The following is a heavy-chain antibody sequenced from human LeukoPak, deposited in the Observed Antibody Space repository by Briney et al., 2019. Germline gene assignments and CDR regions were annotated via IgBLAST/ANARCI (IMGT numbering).Heavy chain of an antibody. CDR1: GYTFTGYY. CDR3: AKSRRWFGELEDY. J-gene: IGHJ4*02. D-gene: IGHD3-10*01. V-gene: IGHV1-2*02. Sequence: GASVKASCKASGYTFTGYYMHWVRQAPGQGLEWMGWINPNSGGTNYAQKFQGRVTMTRDTSISTAYMELSRLRSDDTAVYYCAKSRRWFGELEDYWGQGTLVTVSS. CDR2: INPNSGGT.